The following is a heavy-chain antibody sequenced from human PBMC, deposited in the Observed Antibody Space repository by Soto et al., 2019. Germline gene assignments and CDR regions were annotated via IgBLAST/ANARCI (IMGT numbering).Heavy chain of an antibody. CDR3: TTRYDFYYGLDV. V-gene: IGHV3-15*07. CDR2: VKSRGDGGTT. Sequence: EVQLVESGGALIKPGGSLRLSCAASGFTFTNAWMNWVRQAPGKGLEWVGRVKSRGDGGTTDYAAPVKGRFTVSRDDSKNRFFLQMNSLKIEDTAVYYRTTRYDFYYGLDVWGQGTTVIVSS. CDR1: GFTFTNAW. J-gene: IGHJ6*02.